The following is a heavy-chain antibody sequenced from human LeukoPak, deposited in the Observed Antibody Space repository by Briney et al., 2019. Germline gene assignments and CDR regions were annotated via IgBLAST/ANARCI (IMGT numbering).Heavy chain of an antibody. Sequence: GGSLRLSCAASGFTFTSYSMNWVRQAPGKGLEWVSYISGSSSVIHYADSVKGRFTISRDNANNSLYLQMNSLRVEDTAVYYCARTERPVRYETILSHMDVWGKGTTATVSS. J-gene: IGHJ6*03. CDR3: ARTERPVRYETILSHMDV. D-gene: IGHD2-15*01. CDR1: GFTFTSYS. CDR2: ISGSSSVI. V-gene: IGHV3-48*04.